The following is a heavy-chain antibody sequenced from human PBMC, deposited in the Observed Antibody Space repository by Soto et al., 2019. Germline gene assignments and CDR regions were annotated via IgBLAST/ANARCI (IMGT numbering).Heavy chain of an antibody. CDR2: IYPGDSDT. CDR1: GYSFTTYW. CDR3: ARQGYDLLDPPNYYYGMDV. Sequence: PGESLKISCKGSGYSFTTYWIGWVRQMPGKGLEGMVIIYPGDSDTRYSPSFQGQVTISADKSISTAYLQWSSLKASDTAMYYCARQGYDLLDPPNYYYGMDVWGQGTTVTVSS. D-gene: IGHD5-12*01. V-gene: IGHV5-51*01. J-gene: IGHJ6*02.